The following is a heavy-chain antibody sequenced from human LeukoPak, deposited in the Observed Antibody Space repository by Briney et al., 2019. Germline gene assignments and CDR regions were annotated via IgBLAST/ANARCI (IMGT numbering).Heavy chain of an antibody. V-gene: IGHV4-31*03. CDR2: KYYSGSA. J-gene: IGHJ3*02. CDR3: AAPYCCSISCLDVFNM. D-gene: IGHD2-2*01. Sequence: PSQTLSLTCSVSGVSVSDGRYYWTWIRQPPGKGLEWIGYKYYSGSAKYNPSLKSRLTISIDTSKNQFSLHLSSVTAADTATYYCAAPYCCSISCLDVFNMWGQGTRVSVSS. CDR1: GVSVSDGRYY.